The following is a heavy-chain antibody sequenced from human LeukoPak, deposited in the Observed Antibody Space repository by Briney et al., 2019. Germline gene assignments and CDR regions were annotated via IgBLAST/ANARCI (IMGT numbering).Heavy chain of an antibody. CDR2: ISYDGSHK. J-gene: IGHJ4*02. V-gene: IGHV3-30*18. D-gene: IGHD3-10*01. CDR1: GFTFSSYA. CDR3: AKDLRAFRGSGGPYVDN. Sequence: AGGSLRLSCAASGFTFSSYAMSWVRQAPGKGLEWVALISYDGSHKSYADSVKGRSTISRDISRNTLFLQMSSLRTEDTAVYYCAKDLRAFRGSGGPYVDNWGQGTLVTVSS.